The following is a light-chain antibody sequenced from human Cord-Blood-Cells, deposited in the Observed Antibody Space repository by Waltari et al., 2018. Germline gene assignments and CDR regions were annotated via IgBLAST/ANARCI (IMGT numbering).Light chain of an antibody. CDR2: DVR. Sequence: QSALTQPRSVSGSPGQSVTISCTATSSDVGGYNYVSWYQQHPSKAPKLLIYDVRKPLSRVPDRFSGSKTGNTDSLTISGRQAADEAEYYCCSYAGGYNVVFGGGNKLARL. J-gene: IGLJ2*01. V-gene: IGLV2-11*01. CDR3: CSYAGGYNVV. CDR1: SSDVGGYNY.